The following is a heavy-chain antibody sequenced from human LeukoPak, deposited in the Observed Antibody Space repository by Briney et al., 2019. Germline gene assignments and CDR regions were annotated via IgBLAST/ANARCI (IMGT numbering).Heavy chain of an antibody. CDR1: GGSISSGSYY. V-gene: IGHV4-61*02. CDR3: ARWCRSGGSCYPSFDY. J-gene: IGHJ4*02. Sequence: KPSETLSLTCTVSGGSISSGSYYWSWIRQPAGKGLEWIGRIYTSGSTNYNPSLKSRVTISVDTSKNQFSLKLSSVTAADTAVYYCARWCRSGGSCYPSFDYWGQGTLVTVSS. CDR2: IYTSGST. D-gene: IGHD2-15*01.